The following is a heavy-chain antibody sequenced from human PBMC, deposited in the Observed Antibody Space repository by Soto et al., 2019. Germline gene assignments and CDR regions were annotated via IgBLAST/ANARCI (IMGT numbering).Heavy chain of an antibody. CDR2: SFGSGVTT. CDR1: GFNFSSDV. J-gene: IGHJ3*01. Sequence: EVQLLESGGGLVQPGGSLRLSCAAPGFNFSSDVMNWVRQIPGKGLEGVASSFGSGVTTYYADSVKGRFTILRDNSKNPLHLQVIRVRAEDTVLYYCAKSQSGSFFAAFDLWGQGSLVTVSS. CDR3: AKSQSGSFFAAFDL. D-gene: IGHD1-26*01. V-gene: IGHV3-23*01.